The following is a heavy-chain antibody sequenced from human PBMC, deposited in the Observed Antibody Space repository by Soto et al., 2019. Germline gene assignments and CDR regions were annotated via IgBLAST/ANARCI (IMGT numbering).Heavy chain of an antibody. CDR1: GGTFSNYA. CDR3: ARDLLGFGYTYGDV. J-gene: IGHJ6*01. Sequence: QVQLVQSGAEVKKPGSSVKVSCKASGGTFSNYALISWVRQDPGQGLEWMGGIIPIDATVNYAQKFQGRITITADESTTTAYMDLGSLRSEDTAVYYCARDLLGFGYTYGDVWGQGTTVTVSS. D-gene: IGHD3-10*01. V-gene: IGHV1-69*12. CDR2: IIPIDATV.